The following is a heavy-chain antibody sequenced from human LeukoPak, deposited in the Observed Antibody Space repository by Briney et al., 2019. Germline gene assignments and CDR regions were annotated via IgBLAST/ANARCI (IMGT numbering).Heavy chain of an antibody. CDR1: GFTFSSSA. Sequence: PGGSLRLSCAASGFTFSSSAMSWVRQAPGKGLEWVAYIKKTGSETYYVDSVKGRFTITRDNTRNSLFLQMYSLRAEDTAVYFCARGGPIYCSGDSCYPGDYWGQGTLVTVSS. J-gene: IGHJ4*02. CDR3: ARGGPIYCSGDSCYPGDY. D-gene: IGHD2-15*01. CDR2: IKKTGSET. V-gene: IGHV3-7*01.